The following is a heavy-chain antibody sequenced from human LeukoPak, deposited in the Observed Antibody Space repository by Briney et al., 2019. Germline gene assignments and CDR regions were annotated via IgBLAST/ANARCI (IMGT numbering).Heavy chain of an antibody. CDR3: AKGDASPVHLLTGH. Sequence: PGGSLRLSCAASGFTLSSYAMTWVRQAPGKGLEWVTGISGSGDDTYYADSVKGRFTVSRDNPKNTLYLQMNSLRVEDTAVYYCAKGDASPVHLLTGHWGQGTLVTVSS. CDR1: GFTLSSYA. V-gene: IGHV3-23*01. D-gene: IGHD3-9*01. CDR2: ISGSGDDT. J-gene: IGHJ4*02.